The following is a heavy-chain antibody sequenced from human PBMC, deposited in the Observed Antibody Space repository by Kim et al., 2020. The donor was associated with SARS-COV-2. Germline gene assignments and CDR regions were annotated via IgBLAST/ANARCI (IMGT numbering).Heavy chain of an antibody. CDR3: ANGYCSSTSCYNFDY. CDR1: GFTFSKYG. J-gene: IGHJ4*02. CDR2: ISYDGTKK. D-gene: IGHD2-2*02. Sequence: GGSLRLSCAASGFTFSKYGMHWVRQAPGKGLEWVAVISYDGTKKYYVDSVKGRFTISRDNSKNTLYLQMSSLRAEDTAVYYCANGYCSSTSCYNFDYWGQGTLVTVSS. V-gene: IGHV3-30*18.